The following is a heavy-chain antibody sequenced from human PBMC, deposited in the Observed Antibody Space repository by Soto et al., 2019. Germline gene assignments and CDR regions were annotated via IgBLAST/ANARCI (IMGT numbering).Heavy chain of an antibody. CDR2: ISGGGGTI. CDR3: AKDKAAWGFLAF. CDR1: GFTFKTYA. J-gene: IGHJ4*02. Sequence: PGGPLPLSCAPFGFTFKTYAMTCARQARGRGREGVAVISGGGGTIYYSDAVKGRFTISRDNSKDSVYLQMTSLRADDIALYDCAKDKAAWGFLAFWGQGTQVTVSS. V-gene: IGHV3-23*01. D-gene: IGHD3-3*01.